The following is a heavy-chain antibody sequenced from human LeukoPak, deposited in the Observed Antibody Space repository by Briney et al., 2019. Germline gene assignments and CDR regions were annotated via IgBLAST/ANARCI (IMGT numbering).Heavy chain of an antibody. J-gene: IGHJ4*02. CDR3: AYFPRDGQQLLHY. V-gene: IGHV3-74*01. D-gene: IGHD6-13*01. Sequence: GGSLRLSCAASGFTFSNYWMHWVRQAPGKGLVWVSRISSDGSSTSYADSVKGRFTISRDDAKNTLYLQMNSLRAEDTAVYYCAYFPRDGQQLLHYWGQGTLVTVSS. CDR1: GFTFSNYW. CDR2: ISSDGSST.